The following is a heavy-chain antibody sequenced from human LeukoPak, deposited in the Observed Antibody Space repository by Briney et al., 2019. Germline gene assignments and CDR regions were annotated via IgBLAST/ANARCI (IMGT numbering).Heavy chain of an antibody. CDR1: GFTFSSYE. CDR3: ARRTIVATRDWFDP. V-gene: IGHV3-48*03. D-gene: IGHD5-12*01. J-gene: IGHJ5*02. Sequence: GGSLRLSCAASGFTFSSYEMSWVRQAPGKGLEWVSYISSSGSTIYHADSVKGRFTISRDNAKNSLYLQMNSLRAEDTAVYYCARRTIVATRDWFDPWGQGTLVTVSS. CDR2: ISSSGSTI.